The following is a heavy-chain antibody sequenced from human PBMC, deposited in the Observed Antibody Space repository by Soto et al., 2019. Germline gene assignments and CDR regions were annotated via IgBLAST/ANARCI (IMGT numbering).Heavy chain of an antibody. CDR1: GTVTFSGSYY. CDR3: ARGYSGYDYNFDY. V-gene: IGHV4-31*03. CDR2: IFNSGSA. J-gene: IGHJ4*02. Sequence: SETLSLTCSVSGTVTFSGSYYCICMRELPWKGLEFLGYIFNSGSAYYNPSLRSRATISLDTFKNDFSLTLRSVTAADTAVYFCARGYSGYDYNFDYWGQGISVTVSS. D-gene: IGHD5-12*01.